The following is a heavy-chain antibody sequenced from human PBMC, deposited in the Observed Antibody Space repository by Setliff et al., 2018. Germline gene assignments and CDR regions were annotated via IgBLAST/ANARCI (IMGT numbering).Heavy chain of an antibody. J-gene: IGHJ4*02. V-gene: IGHV3-7*01. Sequence: TGGSLRLSCAASGFTFSSYTMHWVRQAPGKGLEWVANIKQDGSEKYYVDSVKGRFTISRDNAKNSLYLQMNSLRAEDTAVYYCARDGGEYWGQGTLVTVSS. CDR2: IKQDGSEK. D-gene: IGHD3-16*01. CDR1: GFTFSSYT. CDR3: ARDGGEY.